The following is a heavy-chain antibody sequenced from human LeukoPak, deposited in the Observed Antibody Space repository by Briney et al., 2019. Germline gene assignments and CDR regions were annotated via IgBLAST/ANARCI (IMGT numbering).Heavy chain of an antibody. CDR1: GFTFSSYA. V-gene: IGHV3-23*01. CDR3: AKDHSRVTSSGWYDWFDP. D-gene: IGHD6-19*01. J-gene: IGHJ5*02. Sequence: GGSLRLSCAASGFTFSSYAMSWVRQAPGKGLEWVSAISGSGGSTYYADSVKGRSTISRDNSKNTLYLQMNSLRAEDTAVYYCAKDHSRVTSSGWYDWFDPWGQGTLVTVSS. CDR2: ISGSGGST.